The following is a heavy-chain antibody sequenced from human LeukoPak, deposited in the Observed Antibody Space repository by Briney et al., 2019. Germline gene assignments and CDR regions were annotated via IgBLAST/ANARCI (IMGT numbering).Heavy chain of an antibody. Sequence: ASVKVSCKASGYTFTSYDINWVRQATGQGLEWMGWMNPNSGNTGYAQKFQGRVTITRNTSISTAYMELSSLRSEDTAVYYCARTPTYSSSSEGAFDIWGQGTMVTVSS. D-gene: IGHD6-6*01. CDR3: ARTPTYSSSSEGAFDI. CDR2: MNPNSGNT. V-gene: IGHV1-8*03. CDR1: GYTFTSYD. J-gene: IGHJ3*02.